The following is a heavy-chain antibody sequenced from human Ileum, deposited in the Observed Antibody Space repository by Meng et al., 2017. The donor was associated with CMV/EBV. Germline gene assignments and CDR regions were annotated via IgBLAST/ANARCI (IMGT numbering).Heavy chain of an antibody. D-gene: IGHD2-15*01. CDR2: ISGTGGST. V-gene: IGHV3-23*01. Sequence: GESLKISCAASGFIFSNYAMNWVRQAPGKGLEWVSSISGTGGSTYYADSVKGRFTISRDNSEDTLYLVMKSLTAEDTALYYCAREGGAAPDAFDVWGQGTMVTVSS. CDR1: GFIFSNYA. J-gene: IGHJ3*01. CDR3: AREGGAAPDAFDV.